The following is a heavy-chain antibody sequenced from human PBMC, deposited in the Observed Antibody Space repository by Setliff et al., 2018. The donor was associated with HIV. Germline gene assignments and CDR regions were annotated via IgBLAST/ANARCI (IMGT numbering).Heavy chain of an antibody. CDR3: ARGGNSRAAWFDS. CDR2: IHYTGSN. CDR1: GGSITSGGHY. D-gene: IGHD5-12*01. V-gene: IGHV4-31*02. J-gene: IGHJ5*01. Sequence: SETLSLTCSVSGGSITSGGHYWSWIRHLPGKGLEWIGYIHYTGSNFYNPSLTDRLTLSVDTSDNQFSLKLTSVTAADTAVYYCARGGNSRAAWFDSWGQGTLVTAPQ.